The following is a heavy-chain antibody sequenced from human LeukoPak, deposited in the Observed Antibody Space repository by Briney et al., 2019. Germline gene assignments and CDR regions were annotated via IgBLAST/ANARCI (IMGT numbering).Heavy chain of an antibody. CDR3: ARGRRILVGDTNAGDYFDY. D-gene: IGHD1-26*01. V-gene: IGHV3-7*01. J-gene: IGHJ4*02. Sequence: GGSLRLSCAASGFTFSSYWMSWVRQAPGKGLEWVANIKQDGGEKYYVDSVKGRFTISRDNAKNSLYLQMNSLRAEDTAVYYCARGRRILVGDTNAGDYFDYWGQGTLVTVSS. CDR2: IKQDGGEK. CDR1: GFTFSSYW.